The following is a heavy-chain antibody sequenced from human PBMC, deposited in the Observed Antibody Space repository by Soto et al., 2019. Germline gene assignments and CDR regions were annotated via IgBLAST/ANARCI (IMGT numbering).Heavy chain of an antibody. J-gene: IGHJ4*02. CDR3: ARISGGPIC. CDR1: VDSISVYY. CDR2: IHTAGGT. V-gene: IGHV4-4*07. Sequence: PAETLCLTCSFSVDSISVYYWSWFRQPAGKRLEWIGRIHTAGGTNYNSSLKSRVTMSVDTSKNQLSLKLTSVTAADTAVYYCARISGGPICWGQGTMVTVSS.